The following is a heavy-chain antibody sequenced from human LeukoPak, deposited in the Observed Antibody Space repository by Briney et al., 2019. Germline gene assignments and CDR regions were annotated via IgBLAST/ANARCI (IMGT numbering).Heavy chain of an antibody. D-gene: IGHD6-19*01. Sequence: GSLRLSCAASGPTFNYAWMSWIRQPPGKGLEWIGEINHSGSTNYNPSLKSRVTISVDTSKNQFSLKLSSVTAADTAVYYCARGRRLDSSGWYYFDYWGQGTLVTVSS. CDR3: ARGRRLDSSGWYYFDY. CDR2: INHSGST. CDR1: GPTFNYAW. J-gene: IGHJ4*02. V-gene: IGHV4-34*01.